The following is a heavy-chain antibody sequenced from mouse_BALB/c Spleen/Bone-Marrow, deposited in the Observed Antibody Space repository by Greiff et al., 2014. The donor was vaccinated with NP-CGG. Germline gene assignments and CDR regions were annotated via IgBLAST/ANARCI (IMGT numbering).Heavy chain of an antibody. CDR1: GYTFTDYA. J-gene: IGHJ2*01. CDR3: ARDLDY. CDR2: ISTYYGDA. Sequence: QVQLQQSGAELVRPGVSVKISCKGSGYTFTDYAMHWVKQSHAKSLEWIGVISTYYGDATYNQKFEGKATMTVDKSSSTAYMELARLTSEYSAIYYCARDLDYWGQGTTLTVSS. V-gene: IGHV1S137*01.